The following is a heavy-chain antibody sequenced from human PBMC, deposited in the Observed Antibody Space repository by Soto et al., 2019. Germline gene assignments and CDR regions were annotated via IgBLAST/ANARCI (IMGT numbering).Heavy chain of an antibody. V-gene: IGHV4-34*01. CDR2: INHSGST. J-gene: IGHJ5*02. CDR1: GGSFSGCY. Sequence: PSETLSLTCAVYGGSFSGCYWSWIRQPPGKGLEWIGEINHSGSTNYNPSLKSRVTISVDTSKNQFSLKLSSVTAADTAVYYCARELAVYCSSTSCQPNWFDPWGQGTLVTVSS. CDR3: ARELAVYCSSTSCQPNWFDP. D-gene: IGHD2-2*01.